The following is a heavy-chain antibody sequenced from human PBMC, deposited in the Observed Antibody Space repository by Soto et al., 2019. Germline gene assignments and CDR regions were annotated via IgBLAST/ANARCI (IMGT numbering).Heavy chain of an antibody. CDR3: ARANTLLSGWPFDS. D-gene: IGHD6-19*01. Sequence: ASVKVSCKASGYTFTSYAMHWVRQAPGQRLEWMGWSNAGNGNTKYSQEFQGRVTITRDTSASTAYMEMNSLRVDDTAIYYCARANTLLSGWPFDSWGQGTLVTVSS. V-gene: IGHV1-3*02. CDR2: SNAGNGNT. J-gene: IGHJ4*02. CDR1: GYTFTSYA.